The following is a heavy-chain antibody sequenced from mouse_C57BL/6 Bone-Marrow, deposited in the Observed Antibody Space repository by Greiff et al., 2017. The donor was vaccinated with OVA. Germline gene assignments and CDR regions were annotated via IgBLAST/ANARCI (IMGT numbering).Heavy chain of an antibody. V-gene: IGHV1-81*01. CDR2: IYPRSGNT. Sequence: VQLQQSGAELARPGASVKLSCKASGYTFTSYGISWVKQRTGQGLEWIGEIYPRSGNTYYNEKFKGKATLTADKSSSTAYMELRSLTSEDSAVYFCARVSDQSSWFAYWGQGTLVTVSA. CDR3: ARVSDQSSWFAY. D-gene: IGHD2-13*01. J-gene: IGHJ3*01. CDR1: GYTFTSYG.